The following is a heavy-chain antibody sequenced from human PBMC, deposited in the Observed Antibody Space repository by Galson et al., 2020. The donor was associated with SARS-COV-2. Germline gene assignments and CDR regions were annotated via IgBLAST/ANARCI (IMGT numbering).Heavy chain of an antibody. CDR1: GGSINSNGYY. CDR3: ARGYQLLVYDY. D-gene: IGHD2-2*01. J-gene: IGHJ4*02. CDR2: IYYSGTT. V-gene: IGHV4-31*03. Sequence: ETSETLSLTCTVSGGSINSNGYYWSWIRQHPEKGLEWIGYIYYSGTTDYNPSLKSRVTISMNTPKSQFSLQLSSVTAADSAVYYCARGYQLLVYDYWGQGTLVTVSS.